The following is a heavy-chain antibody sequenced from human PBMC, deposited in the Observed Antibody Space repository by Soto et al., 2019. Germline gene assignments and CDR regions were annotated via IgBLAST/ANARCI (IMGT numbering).Heavy chain of an antibody. J-gene: IGHJ6*02. CDR2: IYYSGST. D-gene: IGHD2-21*02. CDR1: GGSISSYY. CDR3: ARTYCGGDCYPYYYYYGMDV. V-gene: IGHV4-59*01. Sequence: PSETLSLTCTVSGGSISSYYWSWIRQPPGKGLEWIGYIYYSGSTNYNPSLKSRVTISVDTSKNQFSLKLSSVTAADTAVYYCARTYCGGDCYPYYYYYGMDVWGQGTTVTVSS.